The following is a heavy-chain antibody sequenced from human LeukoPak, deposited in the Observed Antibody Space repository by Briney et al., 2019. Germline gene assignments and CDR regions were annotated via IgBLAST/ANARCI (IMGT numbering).Heavy chain of an antibody. CDR1: GFTFSSYG. Sequence: GGSLRLSCAASGFTFSSYGMHWVRQAPGKGLEWVAVIWYDGSNKYYADSVKGRFTISRDNSKNTLYLQMNSLRAEDTAVYYCARDRQQLALGFDYWGRGTLVTVSS. CDR3: ARDRQQLALGFDY. J-gene: IGHJ4*02. V-gene: IGHV3-33*01. D-gene: IGHD6-13*01. CDR2: IWYDGSNK.